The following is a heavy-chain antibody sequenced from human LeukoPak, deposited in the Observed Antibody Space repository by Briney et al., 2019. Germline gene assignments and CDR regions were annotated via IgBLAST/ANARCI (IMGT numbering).Heavy chain of an antibody. J-gene: IGHJ4*02. CDR1: GYTFTSYA. D-gene: IGHD6-13*01. V-gene: IGHV1-3*01. CDR2: INAGNGNT. Sequence: ASVKVSCKASGYTFTSYAMHWVRQAPGQRLEWMGWINAGNGNTKYSQKFQGRVTITRDTSASTAYMELSSLRSEDTAVYYCARGGMEQLAPFDYWGQGTLVTVSS. CDR3: ARGGMEQLAPFDY.